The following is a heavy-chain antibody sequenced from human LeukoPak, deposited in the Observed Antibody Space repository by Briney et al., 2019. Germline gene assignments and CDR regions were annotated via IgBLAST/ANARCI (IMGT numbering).Heavy chain of an antibody. V-gene: IGHV4-39*07. CDR1: GGSISSSSYY. D-gene: IGHD3-16*02. CDR2: IYYSGST. J-gene: IGHJ4*02. CDR3: ARDPSVWGSYRRQISRFDY. Sequence: SETLSLTCTVSGGSISSSSYYWGWIRQPPGKGLEWIGSIYYSGSTYYNPSLKSRVTISVDTSKNQFSLKLSSVTAADTAVYYCARDPSVWGSYRRQISRFDYWGQGTLVTVSS.